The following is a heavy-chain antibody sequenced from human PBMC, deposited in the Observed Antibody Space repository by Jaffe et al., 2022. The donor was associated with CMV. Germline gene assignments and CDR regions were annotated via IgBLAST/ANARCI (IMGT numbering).Heavy chain of an antibody. CDR2: INHSGST. V-gene: IGHV4-34*01. Sequence: QVQLQQWGAGLLKPSETLSLTCAVYGGSFSGYYWSWIRQPPGKGLEWIGEINHSGSTNYNPSLKSRVTISVDTSKNQFSLKLSSVTAADTAVYYCARGSHCSSTSCPSEKPNYYYYGMDVWGQGTTVTVSS. CDR1: GGSFSGYY. J-gene: IGHJ6*02. D-gene: IGHD2-2*01. CDR3: ARGSHCSSTSCPSEKPNYYYYGMDV.